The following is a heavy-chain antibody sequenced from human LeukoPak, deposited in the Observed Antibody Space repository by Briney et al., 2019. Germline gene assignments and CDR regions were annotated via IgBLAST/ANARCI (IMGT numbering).Heavy chain of an antibody. V-gene: IGHV4-34*01. CDR1: GGSFSGYY. Sequence: PSETLSLTCAVYGGSFSGYYWSWIRQPPGKGLEWIGEINHSGSTNYNPSLKSRVTISVDTSKNQFSLKLSSVTAADTAVYYCAREVDSSSWYYWFDPWGQGTLVTVSS. CDR2: INHSGST. CDR3: AREVDSSSWYYWFDP. J-gene: IGHJ5*02. D-gene: IGHD6-13*01.